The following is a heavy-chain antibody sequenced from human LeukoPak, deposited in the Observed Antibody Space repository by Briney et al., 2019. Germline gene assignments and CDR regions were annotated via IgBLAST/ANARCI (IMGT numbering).Heavy chain of an antibody. Sequence: GGSLRLSCAGSGFTFSSYGMSWVRQAPGKGLEWVSAMNGGGGSTYYADSVRGRFTISRDNSKNTLYLQMNSLRAEDTAVYYCVKDLPYGDYFRFDYWGQGTLVTVSS. CDR1: GFTFSSYG. CDR2: MNGGGGST. J-gene: IGHJ4*02. D-gene: IGHD4-17*01. V-gene: IGHV3-23*01. CDR3: VKDLPYGDYFRFDY.